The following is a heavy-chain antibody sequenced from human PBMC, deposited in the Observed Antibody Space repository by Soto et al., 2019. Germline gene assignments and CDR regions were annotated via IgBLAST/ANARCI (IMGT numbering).Heavy chain of an antibody. CDR1: GFIFSDHY. Sequence: GGSLRLSCAASGFIFSDHYMDWVRQAPGKGLEWVGRIRKKPNSYTTEYAASVKGRFTISRDDSKNSLHLQMNSLKTEDTAVYYCARAGDYSDRRALDPWGQGTLVTVSS. J-gene: IGHJ5*02. CDR3: ARAGDYSDRRALDP. D-gene: IGHD4-17*01. V-gene: IGHV3-72*01. CDR2: IRKKPNSYTT.